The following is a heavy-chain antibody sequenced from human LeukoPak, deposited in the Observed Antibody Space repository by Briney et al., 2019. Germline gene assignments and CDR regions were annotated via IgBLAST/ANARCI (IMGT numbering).Heavy chain of an antibody. CDR2: ISSSGSTI. CDR1: GFTFSDYY. J-gene: IGHJ6*03. Sequence: GGSLRLSCAASGFTFSDYYMSWIRQAPGKGLEWVSYISSSGSTIYYADSAKGRFTISRDNAKNSLYLQMNSLRAEDTAVYYCARGYSSSWYVHYYYMDVWGKGTTVTVSS. CDR3: ARGYSSSWYVHYYYMDV. D-gene: IGHD6-13*01. V-gene: IGHV3-11*01.